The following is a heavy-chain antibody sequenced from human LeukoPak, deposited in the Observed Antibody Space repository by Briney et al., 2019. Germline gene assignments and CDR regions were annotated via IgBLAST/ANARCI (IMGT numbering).Heavy chain of an antibody. V-gene: IGHV4-34*12. CDR2: IFYSGST. J-gene: IGHJ4*02. Sequence: SETLSLTCAVYGGSFSGYYWSWIRQPPGKGLEWIGSIFYSGSTYYNPSLKSRVTISVDTSNNQFSLKLTSVTAADTAIYYCATQILLCHYYWGQGTLVTVSS. CDR3: ATQILLCHYY. D-gene: IGHD3-10*01. CDR1: GGSFSGYY.